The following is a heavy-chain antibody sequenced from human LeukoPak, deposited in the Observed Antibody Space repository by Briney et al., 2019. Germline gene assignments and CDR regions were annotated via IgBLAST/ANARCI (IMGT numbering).Heavy chain of an antibody. J-gene: IGHJ5*02. Sequence: GGSLRLSCAASGFTFSSYEMNWVRQAPGKGLEWVSYISSSGSTIYYADSVKGRFTISRDNAKNSLYLQMNSLRAEDTAVYYCASYGSGKGYWFDPWGQGTLVTVSS. CDR2: ISSSGSTI. D-gene: IGHD3-10*01. CDR3: ASYGSGKGYWFDP. V-gene: IGHV3-48*03. CDR1: GFTFSSYE.